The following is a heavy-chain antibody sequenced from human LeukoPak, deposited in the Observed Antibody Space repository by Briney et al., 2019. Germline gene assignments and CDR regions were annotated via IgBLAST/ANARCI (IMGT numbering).Heavy chain of an antibody. V-gene: IGHV3-30*04. CDR3: ARDPYSSSWNWFVL. Sequence: GRSLRLSCAASGFTLSSYAMHCVRQAPGKGLEWVEVISYDGSKKYYADSVKGQFTISKDNAKNTLYLQMNSLRAEDTALYYWARDPYSSSWNWFVLGRQETLVTVS. CDR2: ISYDGSKK. D-gene: IGHD6-13*01. J-gene: IGHJ5*02. CDR1: GFTLSSYA.